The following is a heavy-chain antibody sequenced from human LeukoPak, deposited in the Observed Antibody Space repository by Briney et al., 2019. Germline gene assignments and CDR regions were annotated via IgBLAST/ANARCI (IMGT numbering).Heavy chain of an antibody. Sequence: SETLSLTCTVSGGSISNKYWSWIRQPPGKGLEWIGYIYYSGSTYYNPSLKSRVTISVDTSKNQFSLKLSSVTAADTAVYYCARGAAMAPNYWGQGTLVTVSS. CDR2: IYYSGST. J-gene: IGHJ4*02. CDR3: ARGAAMAPNY. D-gene: IGHD5-18*01. V-gene: IGHV4-59*12. CDR1: GGSISNKY.